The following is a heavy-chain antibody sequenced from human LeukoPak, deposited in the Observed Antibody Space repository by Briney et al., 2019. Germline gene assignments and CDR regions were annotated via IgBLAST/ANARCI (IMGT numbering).Heavy chain of an antibody. Sequence: GSLRLSCAASGFTFSSYSMHWVRQAPGKGLEWVANIKQDGSEKYYVDSVKGRFTISRDNAKNSLYLQMNSLRAEDTAVYYCARGTYSYDYWGQGTLVTVSS. D-gene: IGHD5-18*01. CDR3: ARGTYSYDY. V-gene: IGHV3-7*01. CDR1: GFTFSSYS. J-gene: IGHJ4*02. CDR2: IKQDGSEK.